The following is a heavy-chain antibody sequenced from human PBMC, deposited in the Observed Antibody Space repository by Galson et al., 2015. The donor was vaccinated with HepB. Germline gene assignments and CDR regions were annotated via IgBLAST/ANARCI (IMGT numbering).Heavy chain of an antibody. CDR3: ARGAGAGCSSTSCYNYYYGMDV. CDR2: GRNKHKSYTT. D-gene: IGHD2-2*01. CDR1: GFTFSGHY. J-gene: IGHJ6*02. Sequence: SLRLSCAASGFTFSGHYMDWVRQAPGKGLEWVGRGRNKHKSYTTEYAASVKGRFTISRDDSKNSLYLQMNSLKTEDTAVYYCARGAGAGCSSTSCYNYYYGMDVWGQGTTVTVSS. V-gene: IGHV3-72*01.